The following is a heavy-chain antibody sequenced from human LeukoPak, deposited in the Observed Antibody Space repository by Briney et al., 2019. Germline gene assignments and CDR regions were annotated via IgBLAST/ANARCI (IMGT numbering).Heavy chain of an antibody. Sequence: ASVKVSCKASGYTFTSYDINWVRQATGQGLEWMGWMNPNSGNTGYAQKFQGGVTMTRNTSISTAYMELSSLRSEDTAVYYCARGIGYGDYLKNWFDPWGQGTLVTVSS. J-gene: IGHJ5*02. V-gene: IGHV1-8*01. D-gene: IGHD4-17*01. CDR3: ARGIGYGDYLKNWFDP. CDR2: MNPNSGNT. CDR1: GYTFTSYD.